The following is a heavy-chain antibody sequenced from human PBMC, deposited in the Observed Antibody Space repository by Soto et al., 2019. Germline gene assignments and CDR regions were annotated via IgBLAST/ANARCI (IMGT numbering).Heavy chain of an antibody. V-gene: IGHV1-18*04. CDR3: ARVGVYWSGYFNYYGMHV. J-gene: IGHJ6*02. CDR1: GYRFIEYG. CDR2: ISAFHDNP. D-gene: IGHD3-3*01. Sequence: QVQLVQSGAEVKKPGASVKVSCKASGYRFIEYGISWVRQAPGQGLEWMGWISAFHDNPNYVQKLQGRLIMTTDTPTNTAYMELRSLISDDTAVYYCARVGVYWSGYFNYYGMHVWGQWTTVTVSS.